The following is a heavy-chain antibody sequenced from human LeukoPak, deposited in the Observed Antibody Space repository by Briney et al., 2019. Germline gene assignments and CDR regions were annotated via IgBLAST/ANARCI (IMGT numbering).Heavy chain of an antibody. CDR2: ISASGGDT. CDR1: GFTFSSYS. D-gene: IGHD6-13*01. CDR3: AKDAAGPEY. V-gene: IGHV3-23*01. J-gene: IGHJ4*02. Sequence: PGGSLRLSCAASGFTFSSYSMSWVRQAPGKGLDWVSGISASGGDTWYPDSVKGRFTISRDNSKNTLFLQMSSLRVEDTAMYYCAKDAAGPEYWGQGTLVTVSS.